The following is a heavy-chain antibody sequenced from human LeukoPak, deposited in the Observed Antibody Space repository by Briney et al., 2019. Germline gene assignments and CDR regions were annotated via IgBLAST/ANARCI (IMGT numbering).Heavy chain of an antibody. V-gene: IGHV3-21*01. J-gene: IGHJ6*03. CDR1: GFTFSSYS. CDR2: ISSSSSYI. Sequence: PGGSLRLSCAASGFTFSSYSVNWVRQAPGKGLEWVSSISSSSSYIYYADSVKGRFTISRGNAKNSLYLQMNSLRAEDTAVYYCAKSSGWNYYYYYMDVWGKGTTVIASS. CDR3: AKSSGWNYYYYYMDV. D-gene: IGHD6-19*01.